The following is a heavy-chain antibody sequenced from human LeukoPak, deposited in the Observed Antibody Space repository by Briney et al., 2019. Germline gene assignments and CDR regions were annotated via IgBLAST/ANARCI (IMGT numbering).Heavy chain of an antibody. CDR1: GGTFSSYA. CDR3: ARVNKVVEGSYAFDI. J-gene: IGHJ3*02. D-gene: IGHD1-26*01. CDR2: INPSGGSA. V-gene: IGHV1-46*01. Sequence: ASVKVSCKASGGTFSSYAISWVRQAPGQGLEWMGIINPSGGSASYAQKFQGRVTMTRDTSTSTVYMELSSLRSEDTAVYYCARVNKVVEGSYAFDIWGQGTMVTVSS.